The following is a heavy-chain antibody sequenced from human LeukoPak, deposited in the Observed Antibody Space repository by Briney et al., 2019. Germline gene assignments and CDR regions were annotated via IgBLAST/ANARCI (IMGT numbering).Heavy chain of an antibody. D-gene: IGHD2-15*01. CDR2: ISGSGGST. CDR3: AKDPIVVVVAATRPWYFDL. J-gene: IGHJ2*01. CDR1: GFTFSSYA. V-gene: IGHV3-23*01. Sequence: GGSLRLSCAASGFTFSSYAMSWVRQAPGKGLEWVSAISGSGGSTYYADSVKGRFTISRDNSKNTLYLQMNSLRAEDTAVYYCAKDPIVVVVAATRPWYFDLWGRGTLVTVSS.